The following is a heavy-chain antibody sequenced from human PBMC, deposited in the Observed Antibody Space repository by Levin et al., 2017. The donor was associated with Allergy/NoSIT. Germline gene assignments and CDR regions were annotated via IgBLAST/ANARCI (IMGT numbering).Heavy chain of an antibody. CDR1: GSFSGYY. J-gene: IGHJ3*02. CDR2: ISHSGST. CDR3: ARIWFGEFRDVFDI. Sequence: SETLSLTCGVHGSFSGYYWSWIRQPPGKGLEWIGEISHSGSTNYNASLKSRVTISVDTSKNQFSLRLSSVTAADTAVYYCARIWFGEFRDVFDIWGQGTMVTVSS. D-gene: IGHD3-10*01. V-gene: IGHV4-34*01.